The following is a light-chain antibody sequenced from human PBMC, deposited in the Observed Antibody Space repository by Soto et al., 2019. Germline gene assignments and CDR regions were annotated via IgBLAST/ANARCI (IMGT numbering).Light chain of an antibody. CDR2: AAS. V-gene: IGKV1-39*01. CDR3: QQSYRTPT. J-gene: IGKJ5*01. CDR1: QSVSGW. Sequence: DIQMTQSPSTLSASVVDTVTVTCRASQSVSGWLAWYQQKPGEAPKLLIYAASSLQSGVPSRFSGSGSETDFTLTISSLQPEDFATYYCQQSYRTPTFGQGTRLEIK.